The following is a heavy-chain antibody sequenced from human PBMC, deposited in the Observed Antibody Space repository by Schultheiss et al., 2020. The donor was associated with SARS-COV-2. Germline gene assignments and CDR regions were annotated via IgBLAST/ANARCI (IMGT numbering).Heavy chain of an antibody. V-gene: IGHV4-59*12. CDR3: ARGSSSWYEFDP. D-gene: IGHD6-13*01. J-gene: IGHJ5*02. Sequence: SETLSLTCTVSGGSISSYYWSWIRQPPGKGLEWIGYIYHSGSTYYNPSLKSRVTISVDTSKNQFSLKLSSVTAADTAVYYCARGSSSWYEFDPWGQGTLVTVSS. CDR1: GGSISSYY. CDR2: IYHSGST.